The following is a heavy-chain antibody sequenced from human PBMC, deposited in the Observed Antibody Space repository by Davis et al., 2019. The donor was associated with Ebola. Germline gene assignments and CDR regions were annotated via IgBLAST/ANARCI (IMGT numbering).Heavy chain of an antibody. D-gene: IGHD4-17*01. CDR3: ARADDYGDSPGY. Sequence: PGGSLRLSCTVSGGSISSSSYYWGWIRQPPGKGLEWIGSIYYSGSTYYNPSLKSRVTISVDTSKNQFSLKLSSVTAADTAVYYCARADDYGDSPGYWGQGTLVTVSS. CDR1: GGSISSSSYY. CDR2: IYYSGST. V-gene: IGHV4-39*01. J-gene: IGHJ4*02.